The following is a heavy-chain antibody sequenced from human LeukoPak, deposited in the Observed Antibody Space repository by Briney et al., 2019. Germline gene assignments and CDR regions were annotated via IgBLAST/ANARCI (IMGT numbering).Heavy chain of an antibody. J-gene: IGHJ6*02. Sequence: ASVKVSCKASGGTFSSYAISWVRQAPGQGLEWMGRIIPILGIANYAQKFQGRVTITADKSTSTAYMELSSLRSEDTAVYYCARWVTGTTSAYYGMDVWGQGTTVSVSS. CDR2: IIPILGIA. D-gene: IGHD1-7*01. CDR1: GGTFSSYA. V-gene: IGHV1-69*04. CDR3: ARWVTGTTSAYYGMDV.